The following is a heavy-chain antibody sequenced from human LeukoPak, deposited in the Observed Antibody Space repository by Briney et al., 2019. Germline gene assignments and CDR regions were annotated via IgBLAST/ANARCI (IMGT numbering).Heavy chain of an antibody. J-gene: IGHJ4*02. V-gene: IGHV3-30-3*01. CDR2: VSSDGNTK. Sequence: PGGSLRLSCAASGFIFGGCAMHWVRQAAGKGLEWVAVVSSDGNTKYYADSVKGRLTISRDNAKNSLYLQMNSLRAEDTALYYCAKDAYGGNTRFDYWGQGTLVTVSS. CDR1: GFIFGGCA. CDR3: AKDAYGGNTRFDY. D-gene: IGHD4-23*01.